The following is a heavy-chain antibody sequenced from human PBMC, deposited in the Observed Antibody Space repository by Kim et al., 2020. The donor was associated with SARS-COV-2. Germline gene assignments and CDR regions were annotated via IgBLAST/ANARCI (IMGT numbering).Heavy chain of an antibody. D-gene: IGHD3-3*01. Sequence: SVKVSCKDSGGTSSRYAINWVRQAPGQGLEWMGRIIPMNAIAHYAQKFQGRLTITADKSTSTASMELSSLRSEDTAIYYCARDLLPRNYNFWSGYSYFYYGMDVWGQGTTVTSP. CDR1: GGTSSRYA. J-gene: IGHJ6*02. CDR2: IIPMNAIA. CDR3: ARDLLPRNYNFWSGYSYFYYGMDV. V-gene: IGHV1-69*04.